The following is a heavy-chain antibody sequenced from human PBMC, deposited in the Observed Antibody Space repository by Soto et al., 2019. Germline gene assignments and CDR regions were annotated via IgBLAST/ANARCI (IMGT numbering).Heavy chain of an antibody. J-gene: IGHJ5*01. CDR1: GFTFVVYA. CDR3: VKDLFPGGGVPAATTWLDS. D-gene: IGHD1-1*01. V-gene: IGHV3-23*01. CDR2: INGDGGST. Sequence: GGSLTLSCAVSGFTFVVYALGWVLQAPWEGLEWVSSINGDGGSTYCEDAVKGRFIISRDNSMNTFYLQMNSLRAEDTALYHCVKDLFPGGGVPAATTWLDSSGRETQVTVDS.